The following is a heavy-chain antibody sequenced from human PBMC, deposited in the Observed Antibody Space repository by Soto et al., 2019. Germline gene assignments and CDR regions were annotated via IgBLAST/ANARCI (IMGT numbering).Heavy chain of an antibody. V-gene: IGHV1-2*04. CDR1: GYTFTGYY. J-gene: IGHJ5*02. D-gene: IGHD3-22*01. Sequence: ASVKVSCKASGYTFTGYYMHWVRQAPGQGLEWMGWINPNSGGTNYAQKFQGWVTMTRDTSISTAYMELSRLRSDDTAVYYCARESFYYYDSSGYYPNWFDPWGQGTLVTVSS. CDR3: ARESFYYYDSSGYYPNWFDP. CDR2: INPNSGGT.